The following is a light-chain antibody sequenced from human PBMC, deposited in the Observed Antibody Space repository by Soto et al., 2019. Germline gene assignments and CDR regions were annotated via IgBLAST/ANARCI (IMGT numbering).Light chain of an antibody. J-gene: IGKJ1*01. V-gene: IGKV3-20*01. CDR2: DAS. Sequence: ERVWAQYPAIRSVCPGERATLSCIASQSISRILAWYQQKPGHAPRLLISDASSRATGIPDRFSCSGSGTDFTLTISRLEPEDFAVYYCQQYGSSPRTFGQGTKVDIK. CDR1: QSISRI. CDR3: QQYGSSPRT.